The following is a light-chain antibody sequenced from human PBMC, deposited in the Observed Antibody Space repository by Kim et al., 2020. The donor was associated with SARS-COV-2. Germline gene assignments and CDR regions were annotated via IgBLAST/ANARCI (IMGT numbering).Light chain of an antibody. CDR3: QSYDSINVV. Sequence: KTVTIACTRSSGSIASNYVQWYQQRPGSAPTTVIYEDNQRPSGVPDRFSGSIDRSSNSASLTISGLKTEDEADYYCQSYDSINVVFGGGTQLTVL. CDR1: SGSIASNY. V-gene: IGLV6-57*03. J-gene: IGLJ2*01. CDR2: EDN.